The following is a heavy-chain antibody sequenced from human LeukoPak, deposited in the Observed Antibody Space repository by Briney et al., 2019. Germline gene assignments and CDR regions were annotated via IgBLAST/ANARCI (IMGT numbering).Heavy chain of an antibody. CDR3: AREMLNGSGYFDY. Sequence: SETLSLICSVSGGSISNTSYYWGWIRQPPGKGLEWIGSIYYSGTTYYNPSLKSRVTISVDTSKNQFSLKLSSVTAADTAFYYCAREMLNGSGYFDYWGQGTLVTVSS. V-gene: IGHV4-39*07. CDR1: GGSISNTSYY. J-gene: IGHJ4*02. CDR2: IYYSGTT. D-gene: IGHD3-3*01.